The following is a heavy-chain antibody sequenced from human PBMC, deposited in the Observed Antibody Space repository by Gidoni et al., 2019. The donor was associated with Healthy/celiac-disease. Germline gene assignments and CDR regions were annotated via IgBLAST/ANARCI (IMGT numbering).Heavy chain of an antibody. CDR3: ARFARSYDAFDI. CDR1: GGSFSGYY. V-gene: IGHV4-34*01. J-gene: IGHJ3*02. CDR2: INHSGST. Sequence: QVQLQQWGAGLLKPSETLSLPCAVSGGSFSGYYWSWIRQPPGKGLEWIGKINHSGSTNYNPSLKRRVTISVDTSKNQFSLKLSSVTAADTAVYYCARFARSYDAFDIWGQGTMVTVSS.